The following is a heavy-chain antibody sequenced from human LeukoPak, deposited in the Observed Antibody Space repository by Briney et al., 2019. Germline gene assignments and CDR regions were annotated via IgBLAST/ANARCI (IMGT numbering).Heavy chain of an antibody. J-gene: IGHJ4*02. Sequence: GGSLRLSCAASGFTFSSYAMHWVRQAPGKVLEWVAVISYDGTNKYYADSVKGRFAISRDNSKNTLYLQMNSLRAEDTAVYYCARDRYGGNSGYYFDYWGQGTLVTVSS. CDR2: ISYDGTNK. V-gene: IGHV3-30*09. CDR1: GFTFSSYA. CDR3: ARDRYGGNSGYYFDY. D-gene: IGHD4-23*01.